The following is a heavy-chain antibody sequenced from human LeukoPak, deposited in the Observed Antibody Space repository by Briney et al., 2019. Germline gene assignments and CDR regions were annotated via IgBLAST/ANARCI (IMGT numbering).Heavy chain of an antibody. D-gene: IGHD3-3*01. Sequence: GESLKISCKGSGYSFTGYWIGWVRQMPGKGLEWMGIIYPGDSDTRYSPSFQGQVTISADKSITTAYLQWSSLQASDTAIYYCARRAIIQGTSALDFWGQGTVVTISS. CDR1: GYSFTGYW. J-gene: IGHJ4*02. CDR3: ARRAIIQGTSALDF. V-gene: IGHV5-51*01. CDR2: IYPGDSDT.